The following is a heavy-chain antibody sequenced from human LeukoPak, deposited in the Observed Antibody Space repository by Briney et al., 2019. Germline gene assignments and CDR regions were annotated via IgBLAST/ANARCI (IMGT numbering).Heavy chain of an antibody. CDR3: ARDEAIFGAGYYYGMDV. CDR2: INYSGST. J-gene: IGHJ6*02. Sequence: SETLSLTCTVSGGSISSGGHYWSWIRQHPGKGLEWIGYINYSGSTYYNPSLKSRVTISVDTSQNQFSLNLSSVTAADTAVYYCARDEAIFGAGYYYGMDVWGQGTTVTVSS. CDR1: GGSISSGGHY. D-gene: IGHD3-3*01. V-gene: IGHV4-31*03.